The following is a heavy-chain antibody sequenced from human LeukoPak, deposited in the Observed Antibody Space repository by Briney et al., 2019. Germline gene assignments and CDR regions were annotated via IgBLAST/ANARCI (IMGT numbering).Heavy chain of an antibody. CDR2: IWYDGSNK. D-gene: IGHD2-15*01. CDR1: GFTFSSYG. CDR3: ARVNCSGGSCYHDY. V-gene: IGHV3-33*01. J-gene: IGHJ4*02. Sequence: GGSLRLSCAASGFTFSSYGMHWVRQAPGEGLEWVAVIWYDGSNKYYADSVKGRFTISRDNSKNTLYLQMNSLRAEDTAAYYCARVNCSGGSCYHDYWGQGTLVTVSS.